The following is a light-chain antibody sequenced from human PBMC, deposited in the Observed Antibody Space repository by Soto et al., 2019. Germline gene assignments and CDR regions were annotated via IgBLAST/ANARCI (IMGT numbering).Light chain of an antibody. CDR3: SSYSSSSTLYV. CDR1: SSDVGGYNY. CDR2: EVS. V-gene: IGLV2-14*01. Sequence: QSVLTQPASVSGSPGQSITISCTGTSSDVGGYNYVSWYQQHPGRAPKLMIYEVSNRSSRVSNRFSGSKSGNTASLTIAGFQAEDEADYYCSSYSSSSTLYVFGTGTKVTVL. J-gene: IGLJ1*01.